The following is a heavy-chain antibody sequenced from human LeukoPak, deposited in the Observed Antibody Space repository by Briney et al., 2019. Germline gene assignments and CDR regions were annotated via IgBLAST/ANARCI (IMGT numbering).Heavy chain of an antibody. V-gene: IGHV1-46*01. CDR1: GYTLTELS. J-gene: IGHJ5*02. Sequence: WASVKVSCKVSGYTLTELSMHWVRQAPGQGLEWMGIINPSGGSTSYAQKFQGRVTMTRDTSTSTVYMELSSLRSEDTAVYYCARGVYDFWSGAKGGGWFDPWGQGTLVTVSS. CDR3: ARGVYDFWSGAKGGGWFDP. CDR2: INPSGGST. D-gene: IGHD3-3*01.